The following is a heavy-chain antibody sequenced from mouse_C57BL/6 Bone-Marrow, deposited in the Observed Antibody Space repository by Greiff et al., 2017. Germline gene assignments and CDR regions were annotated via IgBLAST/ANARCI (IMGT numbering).Heavy chain of an antibody. J-gene: IGHJ1*03. Sequence: QVQLKQSGAELVRPGTSVKMSCKASGYTFTNYWIGWAKQRPGHGLEWIGDIYPGGGYTNYNEKFKGKATLTADKSSSTAYMQFSSLTSEDSAIYYCARRADYYGSSYWYCDVWGTGTTVTVSS. V-gene: IGHV1-63*01. CDR2: IYPGGGYT. CDR3: ARRADYYGSSYWYCDV. D-gene: IGHD1-1*01. CDR1: GYTFTNYW.